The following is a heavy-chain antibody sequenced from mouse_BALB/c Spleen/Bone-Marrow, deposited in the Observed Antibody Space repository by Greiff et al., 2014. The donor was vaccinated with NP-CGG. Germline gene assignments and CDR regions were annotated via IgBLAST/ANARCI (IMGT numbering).Heavy chain of an antibody. V-gene: IGHV5-17*02. Sequence: DVKLVESGGGLVQPGGSRKLSCAASGFTFSSFGMHWVRQAPERGLEWVAYISSGSSTICYADTVKGRFTISRDNPKNTLFLQMTSLRSEDTAMYYCARGGNWEDFDYWGQGTTLTVSS. CDR3: ARGGNWEDFDY. CDR2: ISSGSSTI. D-gene: IGHD4-1*01. CDR1: GFTFSSFG. J-gene: IGHJ2*01.